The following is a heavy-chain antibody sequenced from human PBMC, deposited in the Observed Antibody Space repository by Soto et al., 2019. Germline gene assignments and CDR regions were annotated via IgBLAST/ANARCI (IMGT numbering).Heavy chain of an antibody. CDR2: IYYSGST. J-gene: IGHJ6*02. CDR1: GVSISSGGYY. CDR3: ARTGSSSEYYYYGMDV. D-gene: IGHD1-1*01. V-gene: IGHV4-31*03. Sequence: VQLQESGPGLVKPSQTLSLTCTVSGVSISSGGYYWTWIRQHPGKGLEWIGYIYYSGSTYHNPSLKSRIIISVDRSKNQFSLNLSTVTAADTAVYYCARTGSSSEYYYYGMDVWGQGTTVTVSS.